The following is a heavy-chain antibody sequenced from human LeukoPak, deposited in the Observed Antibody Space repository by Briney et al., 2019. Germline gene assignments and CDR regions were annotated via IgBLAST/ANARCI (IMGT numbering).Heavy chain of an antibody. V-gene: IGHV4-4*07. CDR3: VSDRPRDCSSGLCHFGFYY. CDR1: VGSISRDY. D-gene: IGHD2-15*01. CDR2: FYTSVST. J-gene: IGHJ4*01. Sequence: PPETPSLTSTLSVGSISRDYWSWIRHPAGKGLEWMGRFYTSVSTNYNPPLQSRVTMSAEASRHEIPRHLSSVTAADTAVYYFVSDRPRDCSSGLCHFGFYYWGQGILVTVSS.